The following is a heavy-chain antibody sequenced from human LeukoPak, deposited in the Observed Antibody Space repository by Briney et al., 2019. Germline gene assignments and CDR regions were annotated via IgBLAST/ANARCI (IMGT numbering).Heavy chain of an antibody. CDR3: AGLVGRYSSGLYYYYFDY. V-gene: IGHV4-4*02. CDR1: GDSINSLDL. D-gene: IGHD3-22*01. J-gene: IGHJ4*02. Sequence: PSETLSLTCTVSGDSINSLDLWSWVRQPPGKGLGWIGEMYLSGTTHSNPSVKSRVTISIDKSKNQFFLNLSSVTAADTAVYYCAGLVGRYSSGLYYYYFDYWGQGTLVTVSS. CDR2: MYLSGTT.